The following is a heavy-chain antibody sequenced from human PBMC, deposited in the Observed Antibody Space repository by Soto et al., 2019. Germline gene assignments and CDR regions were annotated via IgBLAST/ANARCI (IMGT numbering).Heavy chain of an antibody. CDR2: INAGNGNT. CDR1: GYTFTSYA. CDR3: ASQSLTYYYDSSGYGP. J-gene: IGHJ5*02. Sequence: GASVKVSCKASGYTFTSYAIHWVRQAPGQRLEWMGWINAGNGNTKYSQKFQGRVTITRDTSASTAYMELSSLRSEDTAVYYCASQSLTYYYDSSGYGPWGQGTLVTVSS. D-gene: IGHD3-22*01. V-gene: IGHV1-3*01.